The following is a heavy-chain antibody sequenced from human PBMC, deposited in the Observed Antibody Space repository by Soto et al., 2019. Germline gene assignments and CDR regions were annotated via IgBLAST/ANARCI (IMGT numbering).Heavy chain of an antibody. Sequence: GGSLRLSCAASGFTFSGSAMHWVRQASGKGLEWVGRIRSKANSYATAYAASVKGRFTISRDDSKNTAYLQMNSLKTEDTAVYYCTSPVVTRNGDLDYWRQGTLVTVSS. D-gene: IGHD2-15*01. CDR1: GFTFSGSA. J-gene: IGHJ4*02. CDR3: TSPVVTRNGDLDY. V-gene: IGHV3-73*01. CDR2: IRSKANSYAT.